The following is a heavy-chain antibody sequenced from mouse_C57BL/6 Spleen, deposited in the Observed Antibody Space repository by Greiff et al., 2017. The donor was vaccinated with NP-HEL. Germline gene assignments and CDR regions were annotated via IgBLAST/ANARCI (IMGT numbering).Heavy chain of an antibody. Sequence: QVQLQQPGTELVKPGASVKLSCKASGYTFTSYWMHWVKQRPGQGLEWIGNINPSNGGTTYNEKFKSKATLTVDKSSSTAYMQRSSLTSEDSAVYYCARGGFALYAMDYWGQGTSVTVSS. CDR1: GYTFTSYW. V-gene: IGHV1-53*01. CDR3: ARGGFALYAMDY. CDR2: INPSNGGT. J-gene: IGHJ4*01.